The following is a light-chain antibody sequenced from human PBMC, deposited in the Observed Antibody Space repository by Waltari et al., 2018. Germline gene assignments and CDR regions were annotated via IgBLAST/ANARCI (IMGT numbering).Light chain of an antibody. CDR3: LQHYTTPFT. CDR2: WAS. V-gene: IGKV4-1*01. J-gene: IGKJ3*01. CDR1: QDVTNS. Sequence: DIVMTQSPECLGVSLGERATINCKSSQDVTNSLSWYKQQPGQPPGLLIYWASTRGSGVPDRFSGSGFGTDFTLTIRSLQAEDVAVYYCLQHYTTPFTFGPGTRVDI.